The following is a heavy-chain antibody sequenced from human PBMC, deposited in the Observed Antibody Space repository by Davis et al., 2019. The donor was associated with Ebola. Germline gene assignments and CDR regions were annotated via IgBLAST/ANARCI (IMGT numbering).Heavy chain of an antibody. D-gene: IGHD2/OR15-2a*01. Sequence: ASVTVSCKVSGFTLTEFSLHWARQTPGKGLEWMGGFDPVDGKTIYAQKFQGRVIMTEDTSSETAYMELSSLTSEDTAVYYCATPSGILAFDFWGQGTLVTVSS. CDR2: FDPVDGKT. V-gene: IGHV1-24*01. J-gene: IGHJ4*02. CDR3: ATPSGILAFDF. CDR1: GFTLTEFS.